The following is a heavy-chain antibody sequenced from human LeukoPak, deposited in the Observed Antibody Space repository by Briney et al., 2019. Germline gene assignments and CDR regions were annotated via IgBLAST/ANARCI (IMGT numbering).Heavy chain of an antibody. D-gene: IGHD5-18*01. CDR1: GGPISSSNW. J-gene: IGHJ4*02. V-gene: IGHV4-4*02. CDR2: IYHSGST. Sequence: SETLSLTCAVSGGPISSSNWWSWVRQPPGKGLEWIGEIYHSGSTNYNPSLKSRVTVSVDKSKNQFSLKLSSVTAADTAVYYCARGFAGYGPSHFDYWGQGTLVTVSS. CDR3: ARGFAGYGPSHFDY.